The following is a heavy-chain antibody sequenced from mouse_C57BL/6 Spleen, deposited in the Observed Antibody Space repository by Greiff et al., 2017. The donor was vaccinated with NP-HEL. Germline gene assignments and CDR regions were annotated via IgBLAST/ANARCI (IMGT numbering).Heavy chain of an antibody. CDR2: IDPETGGT. CDR1: GYTFTDYE. CDR3: TREMGHYYGSSYGYFDV. V-gene: IGHV1-15*01. D-gene: IGHD1-1*01. J-gene: IGHJ1*03. Sequence: QVQLPQSGAELVRPGASVTLSCKASGYTFTDYEMHWVKQTPVHGLEWIGAIDPETGGTAYNQKFKGKAILTADKSSSTAYMELRSLTSEDSAVYYCTREMGHYYGSSYGYFDVWGTGTTVTVSS.